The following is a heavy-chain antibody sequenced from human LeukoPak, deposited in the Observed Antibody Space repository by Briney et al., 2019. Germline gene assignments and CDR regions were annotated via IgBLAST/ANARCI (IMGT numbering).Heavy chain of an antibody. J-gene: IGHJ4*02. V-gene: IGHV3-66*01. Sequence: GGSLRLSCAASGFTVSSNYMNWVRQAPGKGLEWVSVIYDGGSTDYADTVKGRFTISRDNSKNMLYLQMNSLRAEDTAVYYCARGYSYGYIRYWGQGTLVTVSS. D-gene: IGHD5-18*01. CDR1: GFTVSSNY. CDR2: IYDGGST. CDR3: ARGYSYGYIRY.